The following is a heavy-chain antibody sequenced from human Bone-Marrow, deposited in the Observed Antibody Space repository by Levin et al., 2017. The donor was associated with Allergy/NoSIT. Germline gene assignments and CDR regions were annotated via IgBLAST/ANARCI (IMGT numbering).Heavy chain of an antibody. Sequence: SGPTLVKHTQTLTLTCTFSGFSLSTSGVGVGWIRQPPGKALEWLALIYWDDDKRYSPSLKSRLTITKDTSKNQVVLTMTNMDPVDTATYYCARTYSSSWYGLFDLWGRGTLVTVSS. CDR1: GFSLSTSGVG. D-gene: IGHD6-13*01. V-gene: IGHV2-5*02. CDR3: ARTYSSSWYGLFDL. J-gene: IGHJ2*01. CDR2: IYWDDDK.